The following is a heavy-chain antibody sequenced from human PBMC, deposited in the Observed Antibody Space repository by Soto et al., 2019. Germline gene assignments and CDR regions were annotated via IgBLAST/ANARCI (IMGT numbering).Heavy chain of an antibody. Sequence: ASVKVSCKASGYTFTSYGISWVRQAPGQGLEWMGWISAYNGNTNYAQKLQGRVTMTTDTSKNQFSLKLSSVTAADTAVYYCARGSLATTVTTDYWGQGTLVTVSS. CDR1: GYTFTSYG. CDR2: ISAYNGNT. D-gene: IGHD4-17*01. CDR3: ARGSLATTVTTDY. J-gene: IGHJ4*02. V-gene: IGHV1-18*01.